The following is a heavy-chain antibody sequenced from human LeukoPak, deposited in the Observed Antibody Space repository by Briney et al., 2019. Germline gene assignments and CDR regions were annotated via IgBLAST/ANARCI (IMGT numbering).Heavy chain of an antibody. J-gene: IGHJ4*02. CDR2: IKQDGSEK. D-gene: IGHD5-18*01. V-gene: IGHV3-7*01. Sequence: GGSLRLSCAASGFTFTTYWMSWVRQAPGKGLEWVANIKQDGSEKYYVDSVKGRFTISRDNAKNSPYLQMNSLRAEDTAVYYCARGSGYSYGRDYWGQGTLVTVSS. CDR1: GFTFTTYW. CDR3: ARGSGYSYGRDY.